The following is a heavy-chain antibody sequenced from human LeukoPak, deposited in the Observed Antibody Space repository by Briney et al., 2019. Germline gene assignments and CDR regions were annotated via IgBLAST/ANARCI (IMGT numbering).Heavy chain of an antibody. CDR2: ISGSGGST. CDR1: GFTFSSYA. CDR3: VKDPSHTMAARVDL. V-gene: IGHV3-23*01. Sequence: GGSLRLSCVASGFTFSSYAMSWVRQAPGKGLEWVSVISGSGGSTYYADSVKARFTISRDNSKNTVYLQMNSLRAEDTAVYYCVKDPSHTMAARVDLWGRGTLVSVSS. D-gene: IGHD3-10*01. J-gene: IGHJ2*01.